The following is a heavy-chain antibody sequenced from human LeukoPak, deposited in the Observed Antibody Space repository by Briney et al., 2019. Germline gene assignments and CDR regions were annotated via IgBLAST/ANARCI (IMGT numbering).Heavy chain of an antibody. CDR1: GYTFTSYG. CDR2: ISAYNGNT. V-gene: IGHV1-18*01. D-gene: IGHD2-2*01. J-gene: IGHJ4*02. CDR3: ARSGGYCSSTSCYLFDY. Sequence: ASVEVSCKASGYTFTSYGISWVRQAPGQGLEWMGWISAYNGNTNYAQKLQGRVTMTTDTSTSTAYMELRSLRSDDTAVYYCARSGGYCSSTSCYLFDYWGQGTLVTVSS.